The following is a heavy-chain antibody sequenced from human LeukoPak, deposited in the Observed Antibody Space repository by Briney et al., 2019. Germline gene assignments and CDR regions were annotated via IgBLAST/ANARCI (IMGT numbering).Heavy chain of an antibody. CDR2: ISSSSSYI. Sequence: GGSLRLSCAASGFTFSSYSMNWVRQAPGKGLEWVSSISSSSSYIYYADSVKGRFTISRDNAKNSLYLQMNSLRAEDTAVYYCARDYGRGLRTRLSSGGSCYFDYWGQGTLVTVSS. CDR3: ARDYGRGLRTRLSSGGSCYFDY. V-gene: IGHV3-21*01. J-gene: IGHJ4*02. D-gene: IGHD2-15*01. CDR1: GFTFSSYS.